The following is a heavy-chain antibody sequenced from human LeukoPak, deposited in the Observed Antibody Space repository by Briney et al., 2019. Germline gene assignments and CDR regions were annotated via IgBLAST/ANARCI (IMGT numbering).Heavy chain of an antibody. Sequence: SETLSLTCTVSGGSLSFYYWSWIRQPPGKGLEWIGYINNSGSTKYNSSLKSRVTISVDTSKKQFSLKLSSVTAADTAVYYCARTYDSTGYDFSDYWGQGTLVTVSS. V-gene: IGHV4-59*01. CDR3: ARTYDSTGYDFSDY. D-gene: IGHD3-22*01. CDR1: GGSLSFYY. J-gene: IGHJ4*02. CDR2: INNSGST.